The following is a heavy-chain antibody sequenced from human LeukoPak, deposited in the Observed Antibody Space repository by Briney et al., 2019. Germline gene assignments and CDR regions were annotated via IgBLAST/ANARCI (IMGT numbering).Heavy chain of an antibody. V-gene: IGHV4-4*07. J-gene: IGHJ5*02. Sequence: SETLSLTCTVSGGSISSYYWSWIRQPAGKGLEWIGRTYTSGSTNYNPSLKSRVTISVDTSKNQFSLKLNSVTTADTAVYYCAIYKWPNWFDPWGQGTLVTVSS. D-gene: IGHD1-20*01. CDR2: TYTSGST. CDR1: GGSISSYY. CDR3: AIYKWPNWFDP.